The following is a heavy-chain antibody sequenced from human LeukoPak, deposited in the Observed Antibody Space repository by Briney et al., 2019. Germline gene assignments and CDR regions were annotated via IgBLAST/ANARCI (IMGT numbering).Heavy chain of an antibody. CDR2: VNPSGDST. CDR1: GYTFSNYN. CDR3: ARVRDGYNDAYDI. J-gene: IGHJ3*02. Sequence: GASVKLSCKASGYTFSNYNIHWVRQAPGQGLEWMGIVNPSGDSTNYAQSFQGRVTMTGDTSTSTVYMELSSLRSEDTAVYYCARVRDGYNDAYDIWGQGTMVTVPS. D-gene: IGHD5-24*01. V-gene: IGHV1-46*01.